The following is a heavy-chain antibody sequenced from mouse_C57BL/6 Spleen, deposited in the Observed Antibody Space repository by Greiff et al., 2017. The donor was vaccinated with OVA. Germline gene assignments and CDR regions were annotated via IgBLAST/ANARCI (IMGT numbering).Heavy chain of an antibody. V-gene: IGHV2-2*01. Sequence: VHLVESGPGLVQPSQSLSITCTVSGFSLTSYGVHWVRQSPGKGLEWLGVIWRGGSTDYNAAFISRLSISKDNSKSQVFFKMNSLQADDTAIYYCARKGSRGWYFDFWGTGTTVTVSS. CDR1: GFSLTSYG. CDR2: IWRGGST. CDR3: ARKGSRGWYFDF. D-gene: IGHD1-1*01. J-gene: IGHJ1*03.